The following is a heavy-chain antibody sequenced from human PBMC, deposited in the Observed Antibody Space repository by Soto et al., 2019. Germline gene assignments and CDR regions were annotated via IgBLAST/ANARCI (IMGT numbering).Heavy chain of an antibody. D-gene: IGHD4-17*01. CDR3: ARVRSHGDGVGDY. J-gene: IGHJ4*02. CDR1: GGSFSGYY. V-gene: IGHV4-34*01. CDR2: INHSGST. Sequence: SETLSLTCAVYGGSFSGYYWSWIRQPPGKGLEWIGEINHSGSTNYNPSLKSRVTISVDTSKNQFSLKLSSVTAADTAVYYCARVRSHGDGVGDYWGQGTLVTVSS.